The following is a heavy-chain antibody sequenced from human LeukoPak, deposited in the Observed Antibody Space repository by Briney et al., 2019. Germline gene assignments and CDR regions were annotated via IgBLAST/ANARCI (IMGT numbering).Heavy chain of an antibody. D-gene: IGHD6-19*01. CDR3: ARQAAVAGTWYFDL. J-gene: IGHJ2*01. CDR1: GYTFTGYY. CDR2: INPNSGGT. V-gene: IGHV1-2*02. Sequence: ASVKVSCKASGYTFTGYYMHWVRQAPGQGLEWMGWINPNSGGTNYAQKFQGRVTMTRDTSISTAYLQWSSLKASDTAMYYCARQAAVAGTWYFDLWGRGTLVTVSS.